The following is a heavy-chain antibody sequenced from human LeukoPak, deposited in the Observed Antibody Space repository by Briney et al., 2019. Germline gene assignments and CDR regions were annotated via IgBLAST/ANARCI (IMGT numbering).Heavy chain of an antibody. V-gene: IGHV3-74*01. Sequence: GGSLRLSCAASGFTFSSYWMHWVRQAPGKGLVYVSRINTDGSSTSYADSVKGRFTISRDNAKNSLYLQMNSLRAEDTALYYCAKDLGNYYDTNAADYWGQGTLVTVSS. CDR1: GFTFSSYW. CDR2: INTDGSST. D-gene: IGHD3-22*01. J-gene: IGHJ4*02. CDR3: AKDLGNYYDTNAADY.